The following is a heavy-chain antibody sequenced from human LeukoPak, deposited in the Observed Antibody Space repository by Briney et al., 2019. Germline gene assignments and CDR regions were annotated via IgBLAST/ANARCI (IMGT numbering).Heavy chain of an antibody. D-gene: IGHD6-13*01. Sequence: GGSLRLSCAASGFTFSSHAVSWVRQAPGKGLAWVSAISDSGGSTQYADSVKGRFTISRDNSKNTLYLQMNSLRAEDTAVYYCAKGSSNWRDYYYFDYWGQGTLVTVSS. CDR3: AKGSSNWRDYYYFDY. J-gene: IGHJ4*02. CDR2: ISDSGGST. V-gene: IGHV3-23*01. CDR1: GFTFSSHA.